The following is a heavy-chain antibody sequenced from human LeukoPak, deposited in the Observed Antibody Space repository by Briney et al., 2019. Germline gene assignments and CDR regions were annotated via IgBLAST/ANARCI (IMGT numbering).Heavy chain of an antibody. D-gene: IGHD5-12*01. CDR2: ISSSGSTI. J-gene: IGHJ5*02. CDR3: ARDRDTVAGTLGWFDP. CDR1: GFTFSSYG. V-gene: IGHV3-48*04. Sequence: PGGSLRLSCAASGFTFSSYGMSWVRQAPGKGLEWVSYISSSGSTIYYADSVKGRFTISRDNAKNSLYLQMNGLRAEDTAVYYCARDRDTVAGTLGWFDPWGQGTLVTVSS.